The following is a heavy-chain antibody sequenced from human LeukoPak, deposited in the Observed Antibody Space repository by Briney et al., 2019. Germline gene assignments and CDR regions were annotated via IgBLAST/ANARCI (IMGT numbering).Heavy chain of an antibody. V-gene: IGHV4-34*01. CDR1: GGSFSGYY. Sequence: TSETLSLTCAVYGGSFSGYYWSWIRQPPGKGLEWIGEINHSGSTNYNPSLKSRITISVDTSKNQFSLKLSSVTAADTAVYYCARQGTVTTYYYYYYGLDVWGQGTTVTVSS. D-gene: IGHD4-17*01. CDR3: ARQGTVTTYYYYYYGLDV. CDR2: INHSGST. J-gene: IGHJ6*02.